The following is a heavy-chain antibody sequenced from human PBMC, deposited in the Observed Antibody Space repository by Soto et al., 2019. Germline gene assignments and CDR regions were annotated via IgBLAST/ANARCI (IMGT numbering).Heavy chain of an antibody. V-gene: IGHV3-23*01. J-gene: IGHJ5*02. D-gene: IGHD2-15*01. Sequence: GGSLRLSCAASGFTFSSYAMSWVRQAPGKGLEWVSAISGSGGSTYYAESVKGRFTISRDNSKNTLYLQMNSLRAEDTAVYYCAKELHIVVVVAATNHWFDPWGQGTLVTVSS. CDR3: AKELHIVVVVAATNHWFDP. CDR1: GFTFSSYA. CDR2: ISGSGGST.